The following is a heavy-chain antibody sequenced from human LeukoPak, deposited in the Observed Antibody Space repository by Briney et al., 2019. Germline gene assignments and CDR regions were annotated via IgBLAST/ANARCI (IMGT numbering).Heavy chain of an antibody. CDR1: GGSISRYY. V-gene: IGHV4-59*01. D-gene: IGHD1-26*01. J-gene: IGHJ4*02. CDR3: ARAEGATPHFDY. CDR2: IYYSGST. Sequence: SETLSLTCTVSGGSISRYYWSWIRQPPAKGLEWIGYIYYSGSTNYNPSLKSRVTISVDTSKNQFSLKLSSVTAADTAVYYCARAEGATPHFDYWGQGTLVTVSS.